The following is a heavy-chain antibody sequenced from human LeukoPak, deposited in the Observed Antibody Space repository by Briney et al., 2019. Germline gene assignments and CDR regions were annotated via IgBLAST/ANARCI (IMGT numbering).Heavy chain of an antibody. CDR2: IIPIFGTA. Sequence: SVSVSCTASGGTFSSYAISWVRQAPGQGLEWMGGIIPIFGTANYAQKFQGRVTITADESTSTAYMELSSLRSEDTAVYYCARPRATYCTNGVCYQPLDYWGQGTLVTVSS. D-gene: IGHD2-8*01. CDR1: GGTFSSYA. CDR3: ARPRATYCTNGVCYQPLDY. J-gene: IGHJ4*02. V-gene: IGHV1-69*13.